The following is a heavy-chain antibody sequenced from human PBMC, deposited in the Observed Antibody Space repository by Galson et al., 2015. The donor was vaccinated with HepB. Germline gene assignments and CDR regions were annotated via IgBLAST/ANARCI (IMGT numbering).Heavy chain of an antibody. Sequence: SLRLSCAASGFTFSYYAMSWVRQAPGKGLEWISAITPSGDNTYSADSMKGRFTISRDNSRNTLFLQMNSLRAGDTAIYFCAKVFPEKTDGWYRQALYYFDSWGQEPGSPSPQ. D-gene: IGHD6-19*01. CDR2: ITPSGDNT. CDR1: GFTFSYYA. J-gene: IGHJ4*01. CDR3: AKVFPEKTDGWYRQALYYFDS. V-gene: IGHV3-23*01.